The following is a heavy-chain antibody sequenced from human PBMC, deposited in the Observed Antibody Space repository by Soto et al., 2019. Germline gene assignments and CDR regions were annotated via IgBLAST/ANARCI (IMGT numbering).Heavy chain of an antibody. CDR1: GFTFSSYA. Sequence: QVQLVESGGGVVQPGRSLRLSCAASGFTFSSYAMHWVRQAPGKGLEWVAVISYDGSNKYYADSVKGRFTISRDNSKNTLYLQMNSLRAEDTAVYYCARETGWYSVIVLVPAAILGFDYWGQGTLVTVSS. CDR3: ARETGWYSVIVLVPAAILGFDY. J-gene: IGHJ4*02. D-gene: IGHD2-2*01. V-gene: IGHV3-30-3*01. CDR2: ISYDGSNK.